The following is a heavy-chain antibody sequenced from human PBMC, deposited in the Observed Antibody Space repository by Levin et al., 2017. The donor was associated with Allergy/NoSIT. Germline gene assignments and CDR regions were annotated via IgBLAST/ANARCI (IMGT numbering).Heavy chain of an antibody. J-gene: IGHJ4*02. CDR1: GGSFSGYY. Sequence: ASETLSLTCAVYGGSFSGYYWSWIRQPPGKGLEWIGEINHSGSTNYNPSLKSRVTISVDTSKNQFSLKLSSVTAADTAVYYCARGVKRGRITIFGVVPSSVYFDYWGQGTLVTVSS. CDR3: ARGVKRGRITIFGVVPSSVYFDY. CDR2: INHSGST. V-gene: IGHV4-34*01. D-gene: IGHD3-3*01.